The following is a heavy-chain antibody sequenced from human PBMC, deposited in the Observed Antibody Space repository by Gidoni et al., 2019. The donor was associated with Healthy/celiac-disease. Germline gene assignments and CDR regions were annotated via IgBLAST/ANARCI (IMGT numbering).Heavy chain of an antibody. CDR1: GGSISSGSYY. J-gene: IGHJ6*04. D-gene: IGHD3-10*01. CDR3: ARDRVWFREGDV. CDR2: IYTSGST. Sequence: QVQLQESGPGLVKPSQTLSLTCTVSGGSISSGSYYWSWIRQPAGKGLEWIGRIYTSGSTNYNPSLKSRVTISVDTSKNQFSLKLSSVSAADTAVYYCARDRVWFREGDVWGKGTTVTVSS. V-gene: IGHV4-61*02.